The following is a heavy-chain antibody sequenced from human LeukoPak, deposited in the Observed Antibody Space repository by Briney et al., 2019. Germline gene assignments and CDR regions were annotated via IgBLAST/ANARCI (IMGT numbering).Heavy chain of an antibody. D-gene: IGHD3-9*01. J-gene: IGHJ6*02. Sequence: SETLSLTCTVSGGSISSGGYYWSWIRQHPGKGLEWIGYISYSGSTFYNPSLKNRVSISVDTSKNQFSLKLSSVTAADTAVYYCVRDAVDWPSRGYYYGMDVWGQGTTVTVSS. V-gene: IGHV4-31*03. CDR2: ISYSGST. CDR3: VRDAVDWPSRGYYYGMDV. CDR1: GGSISSGGYY.